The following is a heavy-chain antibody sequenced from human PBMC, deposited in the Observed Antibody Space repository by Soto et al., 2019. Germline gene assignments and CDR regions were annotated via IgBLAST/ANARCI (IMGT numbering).Heavy chain of an antibody. J-gene: IGHJ6*02. CDR1: GFTFSTYG. CDR2: ISYDGTNK. CDR3: AKDLQSYGDYDYYCYSMDG. D-gene: IGHD4-17*01. Sequence: QVQLVESGGGEVQPGRSLTISCAASGFTFSTYGMHWVRQTPGKGLEWVAVISYDGTNKFYSDSVKGRFTISRDNFKNTMTLQMNSLRADDTAVYSCAKDLQSYGDYDYYCYSMDGWGLGTWVTVSS. V-gene: IGHV3-30*18.